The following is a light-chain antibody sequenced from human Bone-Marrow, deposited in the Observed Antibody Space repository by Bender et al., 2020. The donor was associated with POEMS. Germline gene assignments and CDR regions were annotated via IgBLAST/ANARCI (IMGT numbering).Light chain of an antibody. CDR2: EDT. V-gene: IGLV3-10*01. J-gene: IGLJ3*02. CDR3: YSTDTSGDHWV. CDR1: ALPQKY. Sequence: SYELTQPPSVSVSPGQTARITCSGDALPQKYACWYQQKSGQAPVLVIYEDTKRPSGFPERFSGSSSVTLATLTISGAQVEDEGDYYCYSTDTSGDHWVFGGGTKLTVL.